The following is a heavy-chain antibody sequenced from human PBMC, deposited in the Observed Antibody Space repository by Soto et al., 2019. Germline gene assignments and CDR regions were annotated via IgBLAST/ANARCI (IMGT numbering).Heavy chain of an antibody. CDR2: IYYSGST. D-gene: IGHD2-21*01. V-gene: IGHV4-59*01. J-gene: IGHJ6*03. CDR1: GGSISSYY. CDR3: ARENCGGDCYSNYYYMDV. Sequence: QVQLQESGPGLVKPSETLSLTCTVSGGSISSYYWSWIRQPPGKGLEWIGYIYYSGSTNYNPSLKSRVTISVDTSKNQFSLKLSSVTAADTAVYYCARENCGGDCYSNYYYMDVWGKGTTVTVSS.